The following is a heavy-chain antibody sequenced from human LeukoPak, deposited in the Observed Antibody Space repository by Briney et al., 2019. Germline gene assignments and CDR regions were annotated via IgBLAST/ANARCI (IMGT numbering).Heavy chain of an antibody. V-gene: IGHV3-21*01. J-gene: IGHJ6*02. Sequence: PGRSLRLSCAASGFTFSSYSMNWVRQAPGKGLEWVSSISSSSSYIYYTDSVKGRFTISRDNAKNSLYLQMNSLGAEDTAVYYCARTPSSYYYYGMDVWGQGTTVTVSS. CDR3: ARTPSSYYYYGMDV. CDR2: ISSSSSYI. CDR1: GFTFSSYS.